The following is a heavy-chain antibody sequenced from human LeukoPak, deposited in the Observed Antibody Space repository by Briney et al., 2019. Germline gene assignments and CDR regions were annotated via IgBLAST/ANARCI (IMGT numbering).Heavy chain of an antibody. CDR3: ARDRDGPDY. Sequence: GGSLRLSCTASGFTFDDFSIHWVRQTPGKGLEWVSLISKYGDRTYYADSVEGRFTISRDNAKNSLYLQMNSLRAEDTAVYCCARDRDGPDYWGQGTLVTVSS. CDR2: ISKYGDRT. CDR1: GFTFDDFS. D-gene: IGHD5-24*01. V-gene: IGHV3-43*01. J-gene: IGHJ4*02.